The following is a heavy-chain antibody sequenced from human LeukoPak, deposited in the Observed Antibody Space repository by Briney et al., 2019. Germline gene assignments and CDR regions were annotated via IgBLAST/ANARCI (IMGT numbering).Heavy chain of an antibody. CDR1: GFSLSTSGMC. V-gene: IGHV2-70*11. CDR2: IDWDDDK. J-gene: IGHJ4*02. Sequence: SGPALVEPTQTLTLTCTFSGFSLSTSGMCVSWIRQPPGKALEWVARIDWDDDKYYSTSLKTRLTISKDTSKNQVVLTMANVDPVDTATYYCARHTSRGIAAAAADCWGQGTLVTVSS. D-gene: IGHD6-13*01. CDR3: ARHTSRGIAAAAADC.